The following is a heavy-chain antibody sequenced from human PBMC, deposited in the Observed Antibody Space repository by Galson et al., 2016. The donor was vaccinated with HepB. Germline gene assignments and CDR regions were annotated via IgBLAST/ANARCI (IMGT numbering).Heavy chain of an antibody. J-gene: IGHJ3*02. V-gene: IGHV4-4*02. CDR3: ARRGAFDNAFDI. CDR2: NFHSGGT. Sequence: ETLSLTCAVSGGSINGRYWWSWVRQPPGKGLEWLGENFHSGGTNNNSPLKSRITISVDKSDNRFSLNLSSVTAADTAVYYWARRGAFDNAFDIWGQGTVVTVSS. D-gene: IGHD3-16*01. CDR1: GGSINGRYW.